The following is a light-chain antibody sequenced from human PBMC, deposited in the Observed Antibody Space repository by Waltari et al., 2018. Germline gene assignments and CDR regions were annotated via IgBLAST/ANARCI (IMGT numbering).Light chain of an antibody. CDR1: QSVASY. V-gene: IGKV3-15*01. Sequence: EVVLTQSPVTLSVSPGETVTLSCRASQSVASYLAWYQQKSGQAPRLLIYGASSRATGVPDRFSGGGSATEFTLTISGLQSEDFAVYYCQQYGNLPPYTFGQGTQLEIK. J-gene: IGKJ2*01. CDR2: GAS. CDR3: QQYGNLPPYT.